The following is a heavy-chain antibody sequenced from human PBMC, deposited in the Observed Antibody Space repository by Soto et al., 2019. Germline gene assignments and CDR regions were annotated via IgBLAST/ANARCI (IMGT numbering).Heavy chain of an antibody. J-gene: IGHJ6*02. V-gene: IGHV4-34*01. Sequence: KASETLSLTCAVYGGSFSGYYWSWIRQPPGKGLEWIGEINHSGSTNYNPSLKSRVTISVDTSKNQFSLKLSSVTAADTAVYYCARGYYDFWNYGMDVWGQGTTVTVSS. D-gene: IGHD3-3*01. CDR2: INHSGST. CDR3: ARGYYDFWNYGMDV. CDR1: GGSFSGYY.